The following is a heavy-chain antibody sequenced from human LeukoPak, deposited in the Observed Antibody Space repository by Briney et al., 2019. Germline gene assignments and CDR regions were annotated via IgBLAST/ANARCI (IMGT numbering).Heavy chain of an antibody. CDR2: INPHSGDT. V-gene: IGHV1-2*02. D-gene: IGHD7-27*01. Sequence: ASVKVSCKASGYTFTDYYMYWVRQAPGQGLEWMGWINPHSGDTIYAQKFQGRVTMTRDTSISTAYMEVSSLRSDDAAVYYCARCPLLGSTWFDPWGQGTLVTVSS. J-gene: IGHJ5*02. CDR3: ARCPLLGSTWFDP. CDR1: GYTFTDYY.